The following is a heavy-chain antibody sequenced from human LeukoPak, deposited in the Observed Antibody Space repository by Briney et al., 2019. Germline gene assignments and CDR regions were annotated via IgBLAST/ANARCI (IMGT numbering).Heavy chain of an antibody. V-gene: IGHV3-11*04. CDR3: ARVSGDYNYFDY. D-gene: IGHD4-17*01. CDR2: ISSSGSI. CDR1: GFTFSDNY. Sequence: PGGSLRLSCAASGFTFSDNYMSWIRQAPGKGLEWVSYISSSGSIYYADSVKGRFTISRDNAKNSLYLQMNSLRAEDTAVYYCARVSGDYNYFDYWAREPWSPSPQ. J-gene: IGHJ4*02.